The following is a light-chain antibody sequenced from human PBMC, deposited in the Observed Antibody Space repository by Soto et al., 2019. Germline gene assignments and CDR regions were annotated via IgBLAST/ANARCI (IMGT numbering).Light chain of an antibody. Sequence: QSVLTQPPSASGSPGQSVTISCTGTSSDVGGYNYVSWYQQHPGRAPKLMIYEVTKRPSGVPDRFSGSKSGNTASLTVSGLQAEDEADYYCSSYAGSNNFFLVFGGGTKVTVL. J-gene: IGLJ2*01. V-gene: IGLV2-8*01. CDR3: SSYAGSNNFFLV. CDR1: SSDVGGYNY. CDR2: EVT.